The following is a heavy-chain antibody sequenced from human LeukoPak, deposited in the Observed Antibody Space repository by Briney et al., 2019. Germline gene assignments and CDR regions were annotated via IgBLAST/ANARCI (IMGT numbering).Heavy chain of an antibody. J-gene: IGHJ5*02. CDR2: LSGSGEII. CDR1: GFTLSDYY. V-gene: IGHV3-11*01. Sequence: GGSLRLSCAASGFTLSDYYMSWVRQAPGKGLEWVSILSGSGEIIYYADSVKGRFTISRDNAKNSLYLQMNSLRAEDTAVYHCARAGQNNWFDPWGQGTLVTVSS. CDR3: ARAGQNNWFDP.